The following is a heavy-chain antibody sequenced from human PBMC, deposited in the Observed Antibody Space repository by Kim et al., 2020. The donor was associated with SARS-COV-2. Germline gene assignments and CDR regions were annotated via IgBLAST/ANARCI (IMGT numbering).Heavy chain of an antibody. CDR1: GFTFSDYY. CDR2: ISSSGSTI. Sequence: GGSLRLSCAASGFTFSDYYMSWIRQAPGKGLEWVSYISSSGSTIYYADSVKGRFTISRDNAKNSLYLQMNSLRAEDTAVYYCAREPSQYYDILTGSPHFDYWGQGTLVTVSS. V-gene: IGHV3-11*01. CDR3: AREPSQYYDILTGSPHFDY. J-gene: IGHJ4*02. D-gene: IGHD3-9*01.